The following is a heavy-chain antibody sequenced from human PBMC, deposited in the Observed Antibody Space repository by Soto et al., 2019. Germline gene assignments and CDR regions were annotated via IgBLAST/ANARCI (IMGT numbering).Heavy chain of an antibody. Sequence: QVQLVQSGAEVKKPGASVKVSCKASGYTFTGYYMHWVRQAPGQGLEWMGWINPNSGGRNYAQKFQGRVTMTRDTSISTAYMELSRLRSDDTAVYYCARDYTAMVGNWFDPWGQGTLVTVSS. D-gene: IGHD5-18*01. V-gene: IGHV1-2*02. J-gene: IGHJ5*02. CDR3: ARDYTAMVGNWFDP. CDR1: GYTFTGYY. CDR2: INPNSGGR.